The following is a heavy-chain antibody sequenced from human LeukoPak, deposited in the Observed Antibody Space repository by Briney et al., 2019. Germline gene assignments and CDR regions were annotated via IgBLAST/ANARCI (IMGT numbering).Heavy chain of an antibody. CDR3: ARGIMITFGGVTDPLDF. D-gene: IGHD3-16*01. Sequence: ASVKVSCKASGYTFTSYYMHWVRQAPGQGLEWMGIINPSGGSTSYAQKFQGRVTMTRDTSTSTVYMELSSLRSEDTAVYYCARGIMITFGGVTDPLDFWGQGTLVSVSA. CDR2: INPSGGST. CDR1: GYTFTSYY. V-gene: IGHV1-46*01. J-gene: IGHJ4*02.